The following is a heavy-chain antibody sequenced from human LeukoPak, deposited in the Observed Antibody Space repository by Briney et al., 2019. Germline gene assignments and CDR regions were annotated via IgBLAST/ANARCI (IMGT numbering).Heavy chain of an antibody. J-gene: IGHJ6*03. V-gene: IGHV3-21*01. CDR3: ARVGGSYRAPMDV. CDR2: ISSSSSYI. Sequence: PGGSLRLSCAASGFTFNDYAMSWVRQAPGKGLEWVSSISSSSSYIYYADSVKGRFTISRDNAKNSLYLQMNSLRAEDTAVYYCARVGGSYRAPMDVWGKGTTVTVSS. CDR1: GFTFNDYA. D-gene: IGHD1-26*01.